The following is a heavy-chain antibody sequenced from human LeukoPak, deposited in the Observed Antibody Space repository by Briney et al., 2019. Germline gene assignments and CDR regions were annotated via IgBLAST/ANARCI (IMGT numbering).Heavy chain of an antibody. CDR3: ATAPVAVVTLLDY. CDR2: FDPEDGER. V-gene: IGHV1-24*01. Sequence: GASVKVSCQVSGHTLTELSMHWVRQAPGKGLEWMGSFDPEDGERIYAQTFQGRVTMTEDTSTDTAYMELSNLRPEDTAVYYCATAPVAVVTLLDYWGQGTLVTVSS. J-gene: IGHJ4*02. CDR1: GHTLTELS. D-gene: IGHD3-22*01.